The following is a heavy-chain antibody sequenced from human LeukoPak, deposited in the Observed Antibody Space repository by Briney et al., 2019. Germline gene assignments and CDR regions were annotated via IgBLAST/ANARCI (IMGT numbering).Heavy chain of an antibody. V-gene: IGHV1-58*02. CDR3: AAESSLGYYYYGMDV. CDR1: GFTFTSSA. CDR2: IVVGGGNT. Sequence: ASVKVSCKASGFTFTSSAMQWVRQARGQRLEWIGWIVVGGGNTNYAQKFQERVTITGDMSTSTAYMELSSLRSEDTAVYYCAAESSLGYYYYGMDVWGQGTTVTVSS. J-gene: IGHJ6*02.